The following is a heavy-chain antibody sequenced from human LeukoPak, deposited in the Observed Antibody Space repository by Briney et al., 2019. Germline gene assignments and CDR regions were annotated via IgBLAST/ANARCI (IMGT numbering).Heavy chain of an antibody. CDR1: GGTFSSYA. D-gene: IGHD3-22*01. CDR2: IIPILGIA. Sequence: GASVKVSCKASGGTFSSYAISWVRQAPGQGLEWMGRIIPILGIANYAQKFQGRVTITADKSTSTAYMELSSLRSEDTAVYYCARGGSEYDSSGYYTDYWGQGTLVTVSS. J-gene: IGHJ4*02. CDR3: ARGGSEYDSSGYYTDY. V-gene: IGHV1-69*04.